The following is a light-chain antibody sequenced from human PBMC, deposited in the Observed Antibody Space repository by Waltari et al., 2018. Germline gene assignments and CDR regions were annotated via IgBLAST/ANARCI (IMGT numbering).Light chain of an antibody. CDR2: HGD. V-gene: IGLV8-61*01. Sequence: TVVTQEPSLSVSPGGTVTPTCGLKSGSVSTGNFPSWYQLTPGQTPRLLIYHGDTRPSAAPARFSGSILGNKAVLTITGGQADDESDYFCALYVGDGISAFGRGTKLTVL. CDR1: SGSVSTGNF. J-gene: IGLJ6*01. CDR3: ALYVGDGISA.